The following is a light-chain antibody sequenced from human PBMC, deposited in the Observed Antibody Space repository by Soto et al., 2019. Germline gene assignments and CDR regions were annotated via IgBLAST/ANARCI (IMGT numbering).Light chain of an antibody. Sequence: QSSLTHPASVSGSPGQSIPISCTGTSSDVGGYNYVSWYQQHPGKAPKLMIYDVSNRPSGVSNRFSGSKSGNTASLTISGLQAEDEADYYCSSYTSSSTLPYVFGTGTKVTVL. J-gene: IGLJ1*01. V-gene: IGLV2-14*01. CDR3: SSYTSSSTLPYV. CDR1: SSDVGGYNY. CDR2: DVS.